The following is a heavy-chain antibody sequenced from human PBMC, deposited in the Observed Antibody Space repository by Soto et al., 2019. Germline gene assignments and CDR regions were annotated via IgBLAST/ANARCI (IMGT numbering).Heavy chain of an antibody. J-gene: IGHJ5*02. Sequence: SQTLSLTCAISGDSVSSNSAAWNWIRQSPSRGLEWLGRTYYRSKWYNDYAVSVKSRITINPDTSKNQFSLQLNSVTPEDTAVYYCARAFLEWLGTPPDWFDPWGQGTLVTVSS. CDR1: GDSVSSNSAA. CDR3: ARAFLEWLGTPPDWFDP. V-gene: IGHV6-1*01. CDR2: TYYRSKWYN. D-gene: IGHD3-3*01.